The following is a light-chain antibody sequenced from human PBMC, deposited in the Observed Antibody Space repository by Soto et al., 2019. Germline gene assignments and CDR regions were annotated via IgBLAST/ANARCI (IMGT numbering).Light chain of an antibody. CDR1: QSVNSN. V-gene: IGKV3D-15*01. Sequence: EIVMTQSPATLSVSPGERATLSCSASQSVNSNLAWYQQKPGQAPRLLIYGASTRATGIPARFSGSGSVTEFTLTISSLQSEDFVVYYCQQYKNWPLTFGGGTKVEIK. CDR2: GAS. CDR3: QQYKNWPLT. J-gene: IGKJ4*01.